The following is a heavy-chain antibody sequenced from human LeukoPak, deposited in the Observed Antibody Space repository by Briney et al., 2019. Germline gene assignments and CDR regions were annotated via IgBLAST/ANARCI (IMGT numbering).Heavy chain of an antibody. D-gene: IGHD2-8*01. CDR2: IYYSGST. V-gene: IGHV4-39*07. CDR3: ARSDCTNGVCYTYYFDY. Sequence: SETLSLTCTVSGGSISSSSYYWGWIRQPPGKGLEWIGSIYYSGSTCYNPSLKRRVTISVDTSKNQFSLKLSSVTAADTAVYYCARSDCTNGVCYTYYFDYWGQGTLVTVSS. J-gene: IGHJ4*02. CDR1: GGSISSSSYY.